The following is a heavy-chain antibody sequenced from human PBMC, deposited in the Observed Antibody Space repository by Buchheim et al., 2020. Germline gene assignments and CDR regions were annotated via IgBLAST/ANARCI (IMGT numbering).Heavy chain of an antibody. D-gene: IGHD2-2*01. Sequence: QVQLVESGGGVVQPGRSLRLSCAASGFKFNNYAIHWVRQAPGKGLEWVAVIWYDGGETYYADSVKGRFTISRDNSKNTAYLQMDSLRVHDTAIYYCAREFGVVPAAVCAYWGQGTL. V-gene: IGHV3-33*01. CDR3: AREFGVVPAAVCAY. CDR1: GFKFNNYA. J-gene: IGHJ4*02. CDR2: IWYDGGET.